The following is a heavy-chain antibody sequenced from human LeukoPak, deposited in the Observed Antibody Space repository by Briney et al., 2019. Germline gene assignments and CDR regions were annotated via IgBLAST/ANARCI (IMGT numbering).Heavy chain of an antibody. D-gene: IGHD3-22*01. CDR1: GFTFTDYW. J-gene: IGHJ6*02. V-gene: IGHV3-74*01. Sequence: GGSLRLTCAASGFTFTDYWIHWVRQVPGEELVWVSRINSHGTATNYADSVQGRFTISRDNAKNPVHLQMMSLSAADTAVYYCARCGDYYDSRGYFYCYYGMDVWGQGTTVTVSS. CDR2: INSHGTAT. CDR3: ARCGDYYDSRGYFYCYYGMDV.